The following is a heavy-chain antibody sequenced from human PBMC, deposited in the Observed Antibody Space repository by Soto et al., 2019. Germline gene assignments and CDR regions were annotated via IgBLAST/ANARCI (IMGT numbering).Heavy chain of an antibody. CDR3: ARARSRPAYFDY. Sequence: LGGSLRLSCAASGFTFSSYEMNWVRQAPGKGLEWVSYISSSGSTIYYADSVKGRFTISRDNAKNSLYLQMNSLRAEDTAVYYCARARSRPAYFDYWGQGTLVTVSS. CDR2: ISSSGSTI. CDR1: GFTFSSYE. J-gene: IGHJ4*02. V-gene: IGHV3-48*03. D-gene: IGHD2-15*01.